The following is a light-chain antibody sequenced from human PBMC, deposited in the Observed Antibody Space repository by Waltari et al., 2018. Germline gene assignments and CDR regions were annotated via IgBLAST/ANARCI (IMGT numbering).Light chain of an antibody. CDR1: QSISSY. J-gene: IGKJ1*01. V-gene: IGKV3-11*01. CDR2: DGA. CDR3: QQSYNWPRT. Sequence: IVLTQSPATLSLSPGERATLSCRASQSISSYLAWYQQKPGQAPRLLICDGANRATGIPARFSGSGSKTDFTLTIASLEPEDSAVYYCQQSYNWPRTFGQGT.